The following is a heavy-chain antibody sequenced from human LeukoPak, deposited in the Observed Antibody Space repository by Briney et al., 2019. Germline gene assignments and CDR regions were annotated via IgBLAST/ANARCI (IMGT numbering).Heavy chain of an antibody. CDR2: IKSKTDGGTT. Sequence: GGSLRLSCAASGFTFSNAWMSWVRQAPGKGLEWVGRIKSKTDGGTTDYAAPVKGRFTISRDDSKNTLYLQMNSLKTEDTAVYYCTTDSVGATIFGSVDYWGQGTLVTVSS. CDR3: TTDSVGATIFGSVDY. D-gene: IGHD1-26*01. J-gene: IGHJ4*02. V-gene: IGHV3-15*01. CDR1: GFTFSNAW.